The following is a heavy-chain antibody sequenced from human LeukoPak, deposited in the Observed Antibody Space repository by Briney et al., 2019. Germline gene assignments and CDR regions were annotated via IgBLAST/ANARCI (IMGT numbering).Heavy chain of an antibody. CDR3: ARAKAARYFDWIRYGMDV. D-gene: IGHD3-9*01. CDR1: GYTFTGYH. J-gene: IGHJ6*02. Sequence: GASVKVSCKASGYTFTGYHMHWVRQAPGQGLEWMGWINPNSGGTNYAQKFQGRVTMTRDTSISTVYMELSRLRYDDTAVYYCARAKAARYFDWIRYGMDVWGQGTTVTVCS. V-gene: IGHV1-2*02. CDR2: INPNSGGT.